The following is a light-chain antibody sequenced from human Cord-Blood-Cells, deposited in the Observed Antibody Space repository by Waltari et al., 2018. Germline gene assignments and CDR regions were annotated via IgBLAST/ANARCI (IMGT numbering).Light chain of an antibody. Sequence: EIVMTQSPATLSVSPGERATLPCRASQSVSSNLAWYQQKPGQAPRLLIYGASTRATGIPARCSGSGSGTEFTLTISSLQSEDFAVYYCQQYNNWYTFGQGTKLEIK. CDR3: QQYNNWYT. CDR2: GAS. V-gene: IGKV3-15*01. J-gene: IGKJ2*01. CDR1: QSVSSN.